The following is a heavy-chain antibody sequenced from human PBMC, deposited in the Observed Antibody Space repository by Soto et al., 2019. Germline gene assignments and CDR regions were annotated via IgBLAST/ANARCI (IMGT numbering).Heavy chain of an antibody. CDR2: IYYSGST. CDR3: ARQMTTVTPDWFDP. CDR1: GGSISGSSYY. Sequence: SETLSLTCTVSGGSISGSSYYWGWIRQPPGKGLEWIGSIYYSGSTYYNPSLKSRVTISVDTSKNQFSLKLSSVTAADTAVYYCARQMTTVTPDWFDPWGQGTLVTVS. V-gene: IGHV4-39*01. D-gene: IGHD4-4*01. J-gene: IGHJ5*02.